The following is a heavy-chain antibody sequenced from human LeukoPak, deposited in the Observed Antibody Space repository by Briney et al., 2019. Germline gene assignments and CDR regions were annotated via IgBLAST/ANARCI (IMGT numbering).Heavy chain of an antibody. CDR2: INRDGRTT. CDR1: GFTFVAYA. Sequence: GGSLRLSCAASGFTFVAYAMHWVRQAPGKGLEWVSHINRDGRTTKYGDSVKGRFTISRDNSKNSLHLEMNSLRSEDSALYYCAKDTGTGWSFDSWGQGTLVTVSS. J-gene: IGHJ5*01. CDR3: AKDTGTGWSFDS. V-gene: IGHV3-43*02. D-gene: IGHD6-19*01.